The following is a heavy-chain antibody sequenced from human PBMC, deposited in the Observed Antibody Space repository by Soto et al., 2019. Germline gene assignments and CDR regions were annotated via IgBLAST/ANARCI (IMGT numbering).Heavy chain of an antibody. CDR2: IIPILGIA. J-gene: IGHJ5*02. CDR1: GGTFSSYT. V-gene: IGHV1-69*02. Sequence: SVKVSCKASGGTFSSYTISWVRQAPGQGLEWLGRIIPILGIANYAQKFQGRVTITADKSTSTAYMELSSLRSEDTAVYYCARPRGNYYGSGSSLDEWSDPWGQGTLVTVSS. CDR3: ARPRGNYYGSGSSLDEWSDP. D-gene: IGHD3-10*01.